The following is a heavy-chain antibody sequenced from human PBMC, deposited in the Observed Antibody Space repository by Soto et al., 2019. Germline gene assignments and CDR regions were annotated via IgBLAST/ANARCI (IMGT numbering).Heavy chain of an antibody. CDR1: GFSLNNGGEG. CDR3: ASRVMKRVDFDL. CDR2: IYWDDDK. D-gene: IGHD3-3*01. V-gene: IGHV2-5*02. Sequence: QITLKESGPTLVKPTQILTLTCTFSGFSLNNGGEGVAWIRQPPGKALEWLAFIYWDDDKFYSPSLQTRLTITKDTSKNQVVLTMTNMDPVATATYACASRVMKRVDFDLWCQGVLVTVSS. J-gene: IGHJ5*02.